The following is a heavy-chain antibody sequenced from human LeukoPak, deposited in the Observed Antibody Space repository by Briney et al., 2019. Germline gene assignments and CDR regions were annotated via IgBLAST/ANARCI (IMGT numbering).Heavy chain of an antibody. CDR1: GFTFSSYA. J-gene: IGHJ5*02. CDR2: IWYDGSNK. Sequence: PGGSLRLSCAASGFTFSSYAMSWVRQAPGKGLEWVAVIWYDGSNKYYADSVKGRFTISRDNSKNTLYLQMNSLRAEDTAVYYCARDLLERFDPWGQGTLVTVSS. CDR3: ARDLLERFDP. V-gene: IGHV3-33*08. D-gene: IGHD1-1*01.